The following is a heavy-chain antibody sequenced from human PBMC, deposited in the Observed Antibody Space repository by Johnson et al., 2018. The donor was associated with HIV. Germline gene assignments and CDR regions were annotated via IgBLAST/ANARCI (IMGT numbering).Heavy chain of an antibody. D-gene: IGHD3-10*01. Sequence: QMLLVESGGGVVQPGRSLRLSCAASGFTFSSYGMHWVRQAPGKGLEWVAVIWYDGSNKYYADSVKGRFTISRDNSKNTLYLQMNSLRAEDTALYYCARHFRGGDRGAFDIWGQGTMVTVSS. CDR3: ARHFRGGDRGAFDI. J-gene: IGHJ3*02. V-gene: IGHV3-33*01. CDR1: GFTFSSYG. CDR2: IWYDGSNK.